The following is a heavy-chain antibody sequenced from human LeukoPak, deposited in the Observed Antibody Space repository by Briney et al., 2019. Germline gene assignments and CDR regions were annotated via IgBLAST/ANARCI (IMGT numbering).Heavy chain of an antibody. CDR2: MNPNSGNT. J-gene: IGHJ5*02. V-gene: IGHV1-8*01. CDR1: GYTFTSYD. Sequence: GASVKVSCKASGYTFTSYDINWVRQATGQGLEWMGWMNPNSGNTGYARKFQGRVTMTRNTSISTAYMELSSLRSEDTPVYYCARGNPNWFDPWGQGTLVTVSS. CDR3: ARGNPNWFDP.